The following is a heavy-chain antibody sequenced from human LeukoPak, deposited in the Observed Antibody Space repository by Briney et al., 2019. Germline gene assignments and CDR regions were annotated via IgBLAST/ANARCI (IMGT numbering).Heavy chain of an antibody. CDR2: LYNRGST. CDR3: ARDRPGIAVAGDAFDI. Sequence: SETLSLTCTVSGGSISSYYWSWIRQPPGKGLEWIGYLYNRGSTNYNPSLKSRVTISVDTSKNQFSLKLRSVTAADTAVYYCARDRPGIAVAGDAFDIWGQGTMVTVS. D-gene: IGHD6-19*01. CDR1: GGSISSYY. J-gene: IGHJ3*02. V-gene: IGHV4-59*01.